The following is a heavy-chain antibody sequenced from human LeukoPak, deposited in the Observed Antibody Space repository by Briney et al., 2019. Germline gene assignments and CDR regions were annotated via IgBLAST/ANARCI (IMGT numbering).Heavy chain of an antibody. Sequence: PETLSLTCTVSGGSISSYYWSWIRQPPGKGLEWIGYIYYSGSTNYNPSLKSRVTISVDTSKNQFSLKLSSVTAADTAVYYCARNSCPSGSCYENRGYFDYWGQGTLVTVSS. J-gene: IGHJ4*02. V-gene: IGHV4-59*08. D-gene: IGHD2-15*01. CDR2: IYYSGST. CDR3: ARNSCPSGSCYENRGYFDY. CDR1: GGSISSYY.